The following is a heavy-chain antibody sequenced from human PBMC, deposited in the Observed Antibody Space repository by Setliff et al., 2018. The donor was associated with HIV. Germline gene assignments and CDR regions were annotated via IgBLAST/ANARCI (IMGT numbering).Heavy chain of an antibody. CDR3: VRDLARVIAH. CDR2: IKQDGSEE. CDR1: GYSISSGYY. D-gene: IGHD2-21*01. V-gene: IGHV3-7*01. Sequence: ETLSLTCTVSGYSISSGYYWGWVRQAPGKGLEWVAKIKQDGSEEYYVDSVKGRFTISRDNGKNAVYLQMNSLTAEDTALYYCVRDLARVIAHWGQGTLVTVSS. J-gene: IGHJ4*02.